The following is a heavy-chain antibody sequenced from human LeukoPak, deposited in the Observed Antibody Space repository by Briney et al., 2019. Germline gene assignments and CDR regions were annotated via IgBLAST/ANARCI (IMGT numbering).Heavy chain of an antibody. CDR2: IWYDGSNK. V-gene: IGHV3-33*01. CDR1: GFTFSSYG. CDR3: ARDCCLGSYYNVMGGAFDI. D-gene: IGHD3-10*02. Sequence: GGSLRPSCAASGFTFSSYGMHWVRPAASKGLEWVVVIWYDGSNKYYAASVKCRFTISRNNSKNTLYLQMNSLKAEDTAVYYCARDCCLGSYYNVMGGAFDIWGQGTMVTVSS. J-gene: IGHJ3*02.